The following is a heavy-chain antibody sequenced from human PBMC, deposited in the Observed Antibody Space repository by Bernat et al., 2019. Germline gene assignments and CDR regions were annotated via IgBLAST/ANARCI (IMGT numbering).Heavy chain of an antibody. D-gene: IGHD3-16*02. Sequence: QLQLQESGPGLVKPSETLSLTCTVSGGSISSSSYYWGWIRQPPGKGLEWIGSIYYMGSTYYNPALKSRVTIAVDTSKSQFSLRVRSVTAADTAVYYGASREDEYVWGSYRSYAFDIWGQGTMVTVSS. CDR2: IYYMGST. CDR1: GGSISSSSYY. CDR3: ASREDEYVWGSYRSYAFDI. J-gene: IGHJ3*02. V-gene: IGHV4-39*01.